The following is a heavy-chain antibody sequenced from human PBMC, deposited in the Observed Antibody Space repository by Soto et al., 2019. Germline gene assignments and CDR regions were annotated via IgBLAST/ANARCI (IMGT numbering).Heavy chain of an antibody. J-gene: IGHJ4*02. CDR1: GGSISSSSYY. Sequence: PSETLSLTCTVSGGSISSSSYYWGWIRQPPGKGLEWIGSIYYSGSTYYNPSLKSRVTISVDTSKNQFPLKLSSVTAAGTAVYYCARHTTSYYFDYWGQGTLVTVSS. V-gene: IGHV4-39*01. CDR2: IYYSGST. CDR3: ARHTTSYYFDY. D-gene: IGHD1-26*01.